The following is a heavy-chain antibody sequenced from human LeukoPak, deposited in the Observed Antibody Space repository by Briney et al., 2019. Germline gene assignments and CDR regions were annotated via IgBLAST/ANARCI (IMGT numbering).Heavy chain of an antibody. CDR3: ARDQVDTAMVRDPFDY. Sequence: GGSLRLSCAASGFTFSDYYMSWIRQAPGKGLEWVSYISSSGSTIYYATSVKGRFTISRDNAKNSLYLQMNSLRAEDTAVYYWARDQVDTAMVRDPFDYWGQGTLVTVSS. D-gene: IGHD5-18*01. V-gene: IGHV3-11*01. CDR2: ISSSGSTI. CDR1: GFTFSDYY. J-gene: IGHJ4*02.